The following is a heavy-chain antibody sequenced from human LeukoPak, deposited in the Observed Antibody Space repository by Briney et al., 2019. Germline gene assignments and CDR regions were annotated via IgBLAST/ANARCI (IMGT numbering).Heavy chain of an antibody. V-gene: IGHV5-51*01. CDR2: IYPADSDI. CDR1: GYSINNYW. J-gene: IGHJ4*02. CDR3: ARPGYSGYDFSSVDYFDY. Sequence: GESLKISCKGSGYSINNYWIGWVRQMPGKGLEWMGIIYPADSDIRYSPSFQGQVTISADKSISTAYLQWSSLKASDTAMYYCARPGYSGYDFSSVDYFDYWGQGTLVTVSS. D-gene: IGHD5-12*01.